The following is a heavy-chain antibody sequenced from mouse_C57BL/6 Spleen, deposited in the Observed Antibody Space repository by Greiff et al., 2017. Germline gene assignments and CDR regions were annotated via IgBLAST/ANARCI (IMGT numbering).Heavy chain of an antibody. CDR3: ARHALGRGFAY. CDR2: ISNGGGSP. V-gene: IGHV5-12*01. Sequence: EVQRVESGGGLVQPGGSLKLSCAASGFTFSDYYMYWVRQTPEKRLEWVAYISNGGGSPYYTDTVKGRFTFTRENAKNTLYLQMSRLKSEDTAMYYCARHALGRGFAYWGQGTLVTVSA. J-gene: IGHJ3*01. CDR1: GFTFSDYY. D-gene: IGHD4-1*01.